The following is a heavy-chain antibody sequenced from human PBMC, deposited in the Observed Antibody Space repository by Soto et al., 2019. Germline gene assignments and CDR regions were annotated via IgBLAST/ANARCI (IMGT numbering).Heavy chain of an antibody. D-gene: IGHD6-19*01. CDR1: GADINTYS. J-gene: IGHJ6*02. Sequence: SSETLSLTCSVSGADINTYSWTWIRQPAGKGLEWIGRIYTSASINYNPSLKGRVTLSVDTSTNQDSLRLASVTAADTAIYYCARDREAGYNFYYGMDVWGQGTTVTVSS. V-gene: IGHV4-4*07. CDR3: ARDREAGYNFYYGMDV. CDR2: IYTSASI.